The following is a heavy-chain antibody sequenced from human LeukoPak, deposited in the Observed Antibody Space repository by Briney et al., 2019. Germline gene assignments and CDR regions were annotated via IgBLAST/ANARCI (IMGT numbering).Heavy chain of an antibody. V-gene: IGHV1-18*01. CDR3: ARKNYYGSEIDY. CDR1: GDTFTDYG. Sequence: ASARVSCKPSGDTFTDYGFTWVRQALGQGLERRGWISALNGNANYAHKFRGRVTLTRGTSTGTAYMELRSLRSDDAAVYYCARKNYYGSEIDYWGQGTLVTVSS. CDR2: ISALNGNA. D-gene: IGHD3-10*01. J-gene: IGHJ4*02.